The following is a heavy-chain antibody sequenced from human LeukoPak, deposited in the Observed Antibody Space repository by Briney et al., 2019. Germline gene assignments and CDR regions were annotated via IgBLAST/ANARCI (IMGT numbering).Heavy chain of an antibody. D-gene: IGHD4-17*01. V-gene: IGHV3-48*01. CDR2: ITDFNNVM. CDR1: GFSLHTYC. CDR3: AREATRRNLLTYGSWDAYDI. J-gene: IGHJ3*02. Sequence: WGSLRLSCAASGFSLHTYCMSWVRQAPGKGLEWISYITDFNNVMYYADSVKGRFTISRDKYENSGFLEMNNLRAEDTAGYFCAREATRRNLLTYGSWDAYDIWGQGTMVTVAS.